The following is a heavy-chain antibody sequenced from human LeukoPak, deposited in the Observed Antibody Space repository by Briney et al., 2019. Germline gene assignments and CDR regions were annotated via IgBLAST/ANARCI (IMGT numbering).Heavy chain of an antibody. D-gene: IGHD4-17*01. CDR3: ARLNNYGDYPTRGWFDP. CDR1: GVTVRNNY. J-gene: IGHJ5*02. Sequence: GGSLRLSCAASGVTVRNNYMSWVRQAPGKGLEWVSIIYSDDRTYYADSVKGRFSISRDNVRNTLYLQMDTLTAVDTAVYYCARLNNYGDYPTRGWFDPWGQGTLVTVSS. V-gene: IGHV3-66*04. CDR2: IYSDDRT.